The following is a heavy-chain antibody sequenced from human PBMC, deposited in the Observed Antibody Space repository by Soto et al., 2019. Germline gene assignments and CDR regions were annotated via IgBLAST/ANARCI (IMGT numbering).Heavy chain of an antibody. CDR2: INNDGSST. Sequence: GGSLRLSCAASGFTFSSYWMHWVRQAPGKGLVWVSRINNDGSSTSYAESVKGRFTISRDNAKGTLYLEMSSLRAGDTAVYYCARDPLIGDTDYGLDVWGQGATVTVSS. D-gene: IGHD2-21*01. CDR1: GFTFSSYW. V-gene: IGHV3-74*01. J-gene: IGHJ6*02. CDR3: ARDPLIGDTDYGLDV.